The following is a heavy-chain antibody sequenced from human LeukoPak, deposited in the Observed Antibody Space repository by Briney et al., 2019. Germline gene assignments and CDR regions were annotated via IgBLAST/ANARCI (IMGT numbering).Heavy chain of an antibody. Sequence: GGSLRLSCAASGFTFSTYAMSWVRQAPGKGLGWVSAIGFGGGSTYYADSVKGRFTISRDNSKNTLYLQMNSLRAGDTAIYYCAKALPSGWLHDAFDIWGQGTMVTVSS. CDR2: IGFGGGST. J-gene: IGHJ3*02. CDR1: GFTFSTYA. CDR3: AKALPSGWLHDAFDI. V-gene: IGHV3-23*01. D-gene: IGHD6-19*01.